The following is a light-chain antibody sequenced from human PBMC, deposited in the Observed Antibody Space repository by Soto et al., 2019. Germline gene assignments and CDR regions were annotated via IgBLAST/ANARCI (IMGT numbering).Light chain of an antibody. V-gene: IGKV3-20*01. J-gene: IGKJ2*01. CDR1: QSINSAH. Sequence: EIVLTQSPGTLSLSPGERATLSCRASQSINSAHLAWYQQKPGQAPRLLIYGASSRATGIPDRFSGSGSETDFTLTISRLEPDDFAVYYCQQYGTSLYTFGQGTKLEI. CDR2: GAS. CDR3: QQYGTSLYT.